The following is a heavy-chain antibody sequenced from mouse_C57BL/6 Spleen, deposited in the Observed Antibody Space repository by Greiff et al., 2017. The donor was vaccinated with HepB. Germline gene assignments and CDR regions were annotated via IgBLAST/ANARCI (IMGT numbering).Heavy chain of an antibody. Sequence: VQLQQPGAELVKPGASVKMSCKASGYTFTSYWITWVKQRPGQGLEWIGDIYPGSGSTNYNEKFKSKATLTVETSSSTAYMQLSSLTSEDSAVYYCGRELPWFAYWGQGTLVTVSA. CDR2: IYPGSGST. J-gene: IGHJ3*01. V-gene: IGHV1-55*01. CDR3: GRELPWFAY. CDR1: GYTFTSYW.